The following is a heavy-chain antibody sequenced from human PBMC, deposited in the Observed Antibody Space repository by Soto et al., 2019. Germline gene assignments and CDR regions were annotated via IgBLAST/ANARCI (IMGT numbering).Heavy chain of an antibody. CDR1: GFTFSAVY. CDR3: ARDRGAVTGQYFDY. J-gene: IGHJ4*02. CDR2: ISSSGTSA. Sequence: LRLSCAASGFTFSAVYMSWIRQAPNRGLEYISYISSSGTSANYADSVKGRFTISRDNAKNSLYLQMNSLRAEDTAVYYCARDRGAVTGQYFDYWGQGALVTVSS. V-gene: IGHV3-11*05. D-gene: IGHD6-19*01.